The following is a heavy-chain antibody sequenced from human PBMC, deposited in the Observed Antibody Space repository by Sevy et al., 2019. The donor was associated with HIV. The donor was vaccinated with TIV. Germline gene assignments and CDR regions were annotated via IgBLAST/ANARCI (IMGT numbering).Heavy chain of an antibody. J-gene: IGHJ6*02. CDR1: GFTFSGSA. D-gene: IGHD3-3*01. CDR2: ISSSGSGT. V-gene: IGHV3-64D*09. CDR3: VKDSIFYDSSSGYRPFYYYGMDV. Sequence: GGSLRLSCSASGFTFSGSALHWVRQAPGKGLEYVSVISSSGSGTYYAESVKGRFTISRDNSKNTLYLQMRSLRTEDTAGYYCVKDSIFYDSSSGYRPFYYYGMDVWGQGTSVTVSS.